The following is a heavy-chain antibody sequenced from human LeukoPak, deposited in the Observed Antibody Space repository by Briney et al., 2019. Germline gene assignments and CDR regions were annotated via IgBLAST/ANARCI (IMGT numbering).Heavy chain of an antibody. J-gene: IGHJ5*02. CDR3: ARDSGIVVVTDWFDP. V-gene: IGHV1-18*01. D-gene: IGHD2-2*01. CDR2: ISGYNANT. CDR1: DYTFTSYG. Sequence: ASVKVSCKASDYTFTSYGIIWVRQAPGEGLEWMGWISGYNANTSYAQKLQGRVTMTTDTSTNTAYMELSRLRSDDTAVYYCARDSGIVVVTDWFDPWGQGTLVTVSS.